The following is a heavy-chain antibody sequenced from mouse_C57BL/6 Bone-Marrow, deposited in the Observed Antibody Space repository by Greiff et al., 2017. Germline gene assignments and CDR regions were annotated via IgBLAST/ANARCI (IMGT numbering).Heavy chain of an antibody. CDR2: IDPNSGGT. CDR1: GYTFTSYW. J-gene: IGHJ3*01. Sequence: QVQLQQPGAELVKPGASVKLSCKASGYTFTSYWMHWVKQRPGRGLEWIGRIDPNSGGTKYDEKFKSKATLTVDKSSSTAYMQLISLTSKDSAVYYCARAMVTNPAWFAYWGQGTLVTVSA. V-gene: IGHV1-72*01. CDR3: ARAMVTNPAWFAY. D-gene: IGHD2-1*01.